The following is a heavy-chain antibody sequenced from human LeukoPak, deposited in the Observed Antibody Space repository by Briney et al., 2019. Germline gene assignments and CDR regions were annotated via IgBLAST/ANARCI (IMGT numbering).Heavy chain of an antibody. J-gene: IGHJ4*02. CDR2: NNGDGSTT. CDR3: ANDRSTAAAGQTFDY. D-gene: IGHD6-13*01. CDR1: GFSLSGYW. Sequence: PGGSLRLSCVAAGFSLSGYWMYWVRQAPGKGLMYISRNNGDGSTTNYADVVKGRFTMSRDNVKNTLYLQMNSLRVEDTAVYYCANDRSTAAAGQTFDYWGQGTLVTVSS. V-gene: IGHV3-74*01.